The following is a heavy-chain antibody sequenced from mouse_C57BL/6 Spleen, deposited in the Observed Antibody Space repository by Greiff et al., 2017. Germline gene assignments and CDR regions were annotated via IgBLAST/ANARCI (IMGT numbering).Heavy chain of an antibody. CDR2: IDPETGGT. V-gene: IGHV1-15*01. CDR3: TSEGDSDDDYYAMEY. Sequence: QVHVKQSGAELVRPGASVTLSCKASGYTFTDYEMHWVKQTPVHGLEWIGAIDPETGGTAYNQKFKGKGIMTADKSSSTAYMELRSLTSEDSAVYYCTSEGDSDDDYYAMEYWGQGTSVTVSS. CDR1: GYTFTDYE. J-gene: IGHJ4*01. D-gene: IGHD2-12*01.